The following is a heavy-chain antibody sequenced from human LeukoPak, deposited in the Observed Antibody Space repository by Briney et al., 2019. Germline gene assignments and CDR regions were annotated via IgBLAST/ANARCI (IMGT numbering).Heavy chain of an antibody. CDR2: VYYSGGT. CDR1: GGSISTYY. J-gene: IGHJ5*02. Sequence: PSETLSLTCTVSGGSISTYYWSWIRQPPGKGLEWIGYVYYSGGTNYNPSLKSRVTMSVDTSKNQFSLKLRSVTAADTAVYYCARDRWDRDAHGWFDPWGQGTLVTVSS. CDR3: ARDRWDRDAHGWFDP. V-gene: IGHV4-59*12. D-gene: IGHD1-26*01.